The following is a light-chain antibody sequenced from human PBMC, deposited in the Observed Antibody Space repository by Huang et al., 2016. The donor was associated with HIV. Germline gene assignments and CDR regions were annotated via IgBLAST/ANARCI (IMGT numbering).Light chain of an antibody. Sequence: DIQMIQSPSSLSASVGDRVTITCRTSRSIDNYVNWYQQKSGQAPRLLIYGVSSLAGGVPARFRGSGSATDFTLTISSLQPEDFASYFCQQSYKTPLTFGLGTKLEIK. V-gene: IGKV1-39*01. CDR1: RSIDNY. J-gene: IGKJ2*01. CDR2: GVS. CDR3: QQSYKTPLT.